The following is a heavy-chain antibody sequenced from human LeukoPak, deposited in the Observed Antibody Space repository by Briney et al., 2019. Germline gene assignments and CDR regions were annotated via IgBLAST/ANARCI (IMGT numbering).Heavy chain of an antibody. J-gene: IGHJ5*02. D-gene: IGHD6-13*01. CDR1: GYTLTELS. CDR3: ATDARGIHNWFDP. CDR2: FDPEDGEI. V-gene: IGHV1-24*01. Sequence: ASVKVSCKVSGYTLTELSMHWVRQAPAKGLEWMGGFDPEDGEIIYAQKFQGRVTMTEDTSTDTAYMELSSLRSEDTAVYYCATDARGIHNWFDPWGQGTLVTVSS.